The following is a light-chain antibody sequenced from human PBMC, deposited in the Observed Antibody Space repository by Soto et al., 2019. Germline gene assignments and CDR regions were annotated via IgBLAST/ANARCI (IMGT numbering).Light chain of an antibody. CDR3: CTYAGHVPK. CDR2: EVD. CDR1: TSDVAYYDL. J-gene: IGLJ2*01. Sequence: QSALTQPASVSGSPGQSITIFCAGTTSDVAYYDLVSWYQQHPGRAPKLLIYEVDKRPSGISVRFSGSKSGATASLTISGLLPEDEAVYFCCTYAGHVPKFGGGTKLTVL. V-gene: IGLV2-23*02.